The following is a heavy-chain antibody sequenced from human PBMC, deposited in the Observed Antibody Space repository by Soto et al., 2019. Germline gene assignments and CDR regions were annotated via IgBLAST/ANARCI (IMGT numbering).Heavy chain of an antibody. J-gene: IGHJ4*02. V-gene: IGHV2-5*02. Sequence: QITLKESGPTLVKPTQTLTLTCTFSGFSLSTSGVGVGWIRQPPGKALEWLALLFWDDDDRYSPSLKNRLTITKDTSKDQVVLTMTNVDPVDTATYFCAHLAFCGGSCYYFDYWGLGTLVTVSS. CDR3: AHLAFCGGSCYYFDY. CDR2: LFWDDDD. CDR1: GFSLSTSGVG. D-gene: IGHD2-15*01.